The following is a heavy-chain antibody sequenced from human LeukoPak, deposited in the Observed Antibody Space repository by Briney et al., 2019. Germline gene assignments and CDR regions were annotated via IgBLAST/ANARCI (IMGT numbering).Heavy chain of an antibody. J-gene: IGHJ4*02. CDR3: ARESITGHRDFDY. Sequence: PGGSLRLSCAASGFTFGSYSMNWVRQAPGKGLEWISYISSGSRTIYYADFVEGRFTVSRDNAKNSLYLQMRSLRAEDTAVYFCARESITGHRDFDYWGQGTLVTVS. CDR1: GFTFGSYS. V-gene: IGHV3-48*01. CDR2: ISSGSRTI. D-gene: IGHD1-20*01.